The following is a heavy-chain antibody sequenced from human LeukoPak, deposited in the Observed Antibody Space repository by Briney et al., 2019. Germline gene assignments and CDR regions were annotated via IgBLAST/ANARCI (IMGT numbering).Heavy chain of an antibody. Sequence: SVKVSCKASGGTFSSYAISWVRQAPGQGLEWMGGITPIFGTANYAQKFQGRVTITTDESTSTAYMELSSLRSEDTAVYYCARVFARSGEISGSYYYYWGQGTLVTVSS. V-gene: IGHV1-69*05. J-gene: IGHJ4*02. D-gene: IGHD1-26*01. CDR1: GGTFSSYA. CDR2: ITPIFGTA. CDR3: ARVFARSGEISGSYYYY.